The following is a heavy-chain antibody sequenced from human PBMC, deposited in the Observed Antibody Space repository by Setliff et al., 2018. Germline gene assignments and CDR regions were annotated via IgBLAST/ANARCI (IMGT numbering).Heavy chain of an antibody. J-gene: IGHJ6*02. CDR1: GFTFVNYW. CDR2: VNSDGSST. V-gene: IGHV3-74*01. Sequence: PGGYLRLSCAASGFTFVNYWMHWVRQAPGKELVWVSRVNSDGSSTIYADSVKGRFTISRDNAKISLYLQMSSLRAEDTAVYYCARGPIVVKGYYYYYGMDVWGQGTTVTVSS. D-gene: IGHD3-22*01. CDR3: ARGPIVVKGYYYYYGMDV.